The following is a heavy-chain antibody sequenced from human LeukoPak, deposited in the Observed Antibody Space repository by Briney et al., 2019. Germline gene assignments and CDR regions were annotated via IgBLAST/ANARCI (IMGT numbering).Heavy chain of an antibody. CDR2: ISYDGSNK. J-gene: IGHJ6*02. CDR3: ARDGGRMDV. Sequence: GRSLRLSCAASGFTFSSYAMHWVRQAPGKGLEWVAVISYDGSNKYYADSVKGRFTISRDNSKNTLYLQMNSLRAEDTAVYYCARDGGRMDVWGQGTTVTVSS. D-gene: IGHD6-25*01. CDR1: GFTFSSYA. V-gene: IGHV3-30-3*01.